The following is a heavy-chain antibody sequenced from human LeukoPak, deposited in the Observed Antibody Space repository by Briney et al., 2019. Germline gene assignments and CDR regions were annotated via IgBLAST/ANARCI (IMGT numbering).Heavy chain of an antibody. J-gene: IGHJ3*02. Sequence: ASVKVSCKVSGYTLTELSMHWVRQAPGKGLEWMGGFDPEDGETIYAQKFQGRVTMTEDTSTDTAYMELSSLRSDDTAVYYCAREDSEGTSQTIWGQGTMVTVSS. CDR3: AREDSEGTSQTI. D-gene: IGHD1-1*01. CDR1: GYTLTELS. V-gene: IGHV1-24*01. CDR2: FDPEDGET.